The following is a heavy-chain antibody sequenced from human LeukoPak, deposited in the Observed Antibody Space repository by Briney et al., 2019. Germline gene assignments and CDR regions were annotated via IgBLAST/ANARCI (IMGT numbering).Heavy chain of an antibody. D-gene: IGHD4-11*01. CDR2: IDTAGDT. CDR1: GFTFSSYA. CDR3: AKSASTVSTFFDY. V-gene: IGHV3-23*01. J-gene: IGHJ4*02. Sequence: PGGSLRLSCAASGFTFSSYAMTWVRQAPGRGLERISSIDTAGDTYYADSVKGRFTISTDSSKTTLFLQMNGLRTEDTALFYCAKSASTVSTFFDYWGQGSLVTVSS.